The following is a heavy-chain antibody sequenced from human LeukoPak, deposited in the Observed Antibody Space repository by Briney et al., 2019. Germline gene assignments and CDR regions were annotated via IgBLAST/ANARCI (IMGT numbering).Heavy chain of an antibody. J-gene: IGHJ5*02. CDR1: GYTFTSYG. CDR3: ATDPEIAAAGTNWFDP. CDR2: ISAYNGNT. Sequence: ASVKVSCKASGYTFTSYGISWVRQAPGQGLEWMGWISAYNGNTNYAQKLQGRVTMTTDTSTSTAYMELRSLRSDDTAVYYCATDPEIAAAGTNWFDPWGQGTLVTVSS. D-gene: IGHD6-13*01. V-gene: IGHV1-18*01.